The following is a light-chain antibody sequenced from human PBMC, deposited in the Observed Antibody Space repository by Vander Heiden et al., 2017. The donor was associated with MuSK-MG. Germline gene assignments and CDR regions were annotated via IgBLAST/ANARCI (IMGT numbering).Light chain of an antibody. Sequence: DIVMTQSPDSLAVSLGERATINCKSSQSLLYSSNNKDYVAWYQQKERQPPKLLIYWASTRESGVPDRFRGSGSGTDFSLTITSLQAEDVAVYYCQQDYNISLTFGGGTKVEIK. V-gene: IGKV4-1*01. J-gene: IGKJ4*01. CDR1: QSLLYSSNNKDY. CDR2: WAS. CDR3: QQDYNISLT.